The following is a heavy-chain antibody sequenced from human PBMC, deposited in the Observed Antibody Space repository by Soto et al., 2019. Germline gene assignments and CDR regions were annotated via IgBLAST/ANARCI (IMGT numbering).Heavy chain of an antibody. J-gene: IGHJ5*02. CDR1: GGSMTSILYS. CDR2: IFYTEPP. D-gene: IGHD6-19*01. Sequence: PSETLSLTYTVSGGSMTSILYSWSSVLQPPGKSPARIGNIFYTEPPYYSASLKIRVTLSVDTVKNQFSLNVTSVTDADTAVYFCARTTRAPAGLRFDPWGQGMMVTVSS. CDR3: ARTTRAPAGLRFDP. V-gene: IGHV4-39*01.